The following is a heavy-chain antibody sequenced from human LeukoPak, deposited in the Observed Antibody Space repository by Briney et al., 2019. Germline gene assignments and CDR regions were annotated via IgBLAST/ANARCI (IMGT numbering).Heavy chain of an antibody. CDR1: GGSISSSSYY. Sequence: PSGTLSLTCTVSGGSISSSSYYRGWIRQPPGKGLEWVGGIYYSGRTYYNPSLKSRVSISVDTSKNQFSLKLSSVTAADTAVYYCAGLFSVAGYYFDYWGQGTLVTVSS. D-gene: IGHD6-19*01. V-gene: IGHV4-39*01. CDR2: IYYSGRT. J-gene: IGHJ4*02. CDR3: AGLFSVAGYYFDY.